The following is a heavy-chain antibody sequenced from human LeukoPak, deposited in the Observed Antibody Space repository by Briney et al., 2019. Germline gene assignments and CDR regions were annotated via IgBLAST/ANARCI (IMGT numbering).Heavy chain of an antibody. V-gene: IGHV3-11*01. CDR2: ISSSGSTI. CDR1: GFIFRDYY. J-gene: IGHJ6*03. CDR3: AKDWKRSGNGCYFYFIDD. Sequence: GGSLRLSCGPSGFIFRDYYMSWVRQAPGKGLEWVSYISSSGSTIDYADSVKGRFTISRDNVKNSLYLQMNSLRAEDTAVYYCAKDWKRSGNGCYFYFIDDWGKGTTVTVSS. D-gene: IGHD3-3*01.